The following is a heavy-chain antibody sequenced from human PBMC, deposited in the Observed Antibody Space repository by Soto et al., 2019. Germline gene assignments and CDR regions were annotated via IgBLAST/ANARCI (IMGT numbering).Heavy chain of an antibody. D-gene: IGHD3-10*01. CDR2: IYYSGST. J-gene: IGHJ4*02. CDR3: ARVRGFGEFDY. CDR1: GGSISSGGYY. V-gene: IGHV4-31*02. Sequence: PSETLSLTXTVSGGSISSGGYYWSWIRQHPGKGLEWIGYIYYSGSTYYNPSLKSRVTISVDTSKNQFSLKLSSVTAADTAVYYCARVRGFGEFDYWGQGTLVTVSS.